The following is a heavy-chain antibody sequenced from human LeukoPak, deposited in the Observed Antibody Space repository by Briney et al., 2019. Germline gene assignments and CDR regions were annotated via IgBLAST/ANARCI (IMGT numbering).Heavy chain of an antibody. Sequence: GGSLRLSCAASGFTFDDYGMSWVRHAPGKGLEWVSGINWNGGSTGYADSVKGRFTISRDNAKNSLYLQMNSLRAEDTALYYCARVGHCSSTSCYFWDYFDYWGQGTLVTVSS. D-gene: IGHD2-2*01. J-gene: IGHJ4*02. V-gene: IGHV3-20*04. CDR3: ARVGHCSSTSCYFWDYFDY. CDR1: GFTFDDYG. CDR2: INWNGGST.